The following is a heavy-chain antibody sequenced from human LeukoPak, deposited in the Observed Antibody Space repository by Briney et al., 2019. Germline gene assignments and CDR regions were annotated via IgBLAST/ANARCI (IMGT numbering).Heavy chain of an antibody. D-gene: IGHD6-13*01. CDR1: GYIFTNYW. CDR3: VRQGTHIAAAGIDY. J-gene: IGHJ4*02. CDR2: IDPSDSYT. Sequence: GESLKISCKGSGYIFTNYWISWVRQMPGKGLEWMGRIDPSDSYTNYCPSFQGHVTISADTSIGTAYLQWSSLKASDTAMYYCVRQGTHIAAAGIDYWGQGTLVNVSS. V-gene: IGHV5-10-1*01.